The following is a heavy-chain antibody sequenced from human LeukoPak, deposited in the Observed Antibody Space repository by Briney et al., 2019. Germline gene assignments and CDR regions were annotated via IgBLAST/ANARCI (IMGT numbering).Heavy chain of an antibody. V-gene: IGHV3-30*14. CDR1: GFTFSNYA. CDR3: ARERSYYYDSSCYYGGSWFDP. D-gene: IGHD3-22*01. J-gene: IGHJ5*02. Sequence: GGSLRLSCTASGFTFSNYAMHWVRRAPGKGLEWVAGISYEGNNRYYADSVKGRFTISRDNSKNTLYLQMNSLRAEDTAVYYCARERSYYYDSSCYYGGSWFDPWGQGTLVTVSS. CDR2: ISYEGNNR.